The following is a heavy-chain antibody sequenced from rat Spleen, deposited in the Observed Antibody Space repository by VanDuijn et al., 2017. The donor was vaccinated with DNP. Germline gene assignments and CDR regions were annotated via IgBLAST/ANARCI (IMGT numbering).Heavy chain of an antibody. V-gene: IGHV3-1*01. CDR2: ISYSGST. CDR3: ARWTYYFDY. CDR1: DYSITSNY. Sequence: EVQLQESGPGLVNPSQSLSLTCSVTDYSITSNYWGWVRQFPGNKMEWIGHISYSGSTTYNPSLNGRISITRDTSKNHFFLQLNSVTFEDTATYYCARWTYYFDYWGQGVMVTVSS. J-gene: IGHJ2*01.